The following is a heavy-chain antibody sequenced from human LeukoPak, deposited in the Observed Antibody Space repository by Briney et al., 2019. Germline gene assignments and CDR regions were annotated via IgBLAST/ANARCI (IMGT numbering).Heavy chain of an antibody. CDR2: IKQDGSEK. Sequence: GGSLRLSCAASGFTFSTYGMHWVRQAPGKGLEWVANIKQDGSEKYYVDSVKGRFTISRDNAKNSLYLQMNSLRAEDTAVYYCARDRGRWFYWGQGTLVTVSS. J-gene: IGHJ4*02. CDR1: GFTFSTYG. D-gene: IGHD4-23*01. CDR3: ARDRGRWFY. V-gene: IGHV3-7*01.